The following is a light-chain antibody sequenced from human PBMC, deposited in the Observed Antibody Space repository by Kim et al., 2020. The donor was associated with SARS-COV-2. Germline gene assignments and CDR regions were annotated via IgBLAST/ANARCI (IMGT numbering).Light chain of an antibody. J-gene: IGLJ2*01. Sequence: GASVKLTCTLSSGHTNAIAWHQQQPGKGPRYLMKVNSDGSHIKGDRIPDRFSGSRSGAEHYLTISSLQSEDEADYYCQTWDTGIQVFGGGTKLTVL. CDR1: SGHTNA. V-gene: IGLV4-69*01. CDR3: QTWDTGIQV. CDR2: VNSDGSH.